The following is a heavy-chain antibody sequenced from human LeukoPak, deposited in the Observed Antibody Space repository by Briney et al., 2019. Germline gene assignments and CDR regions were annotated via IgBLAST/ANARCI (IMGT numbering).Heavy chain of an antibody. CDR1: GFTFRSYE. D-gene: IGHD5-12*01. CDR3: ARDLRGYSGYGAFDI. V-gene: IGHV3-48*03. Sequence: PGGSLRLSCAASGFTFRSYEMNWVRQAPGKGLEWVSYISSSGSTIYYADSVKGRFTISRDNAKNSLYLQMNSLRAEDTAVYYCARDLRGYSGYGAFDIWGQGTMVTVSS. CDR2: ISSSGSTI. J-gene: IGHJ3*02.